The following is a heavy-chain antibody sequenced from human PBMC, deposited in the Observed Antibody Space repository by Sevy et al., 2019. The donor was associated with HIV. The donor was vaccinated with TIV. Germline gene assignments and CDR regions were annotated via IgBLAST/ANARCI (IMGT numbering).Heavy chain of an antibody. CDR3: AKNTAAAGVGGFDY. Sequence: GGSLRLSSAASGFTFNYYGVRWVRQAPGKGLEWVAFIGFDGSDKNYADSVKGRFTISRDNSQNTMYMQMNSLRPDDTAVYYCAKNTAAAGVGGFDYWGHGTLVTVSS. D-gene: IGHD6-13*01. J-gene: IGHJ4*01. CDR2: IGFDGSDK. V-gene: IGHV3-30*02. CDR1: GFTFNYYG.